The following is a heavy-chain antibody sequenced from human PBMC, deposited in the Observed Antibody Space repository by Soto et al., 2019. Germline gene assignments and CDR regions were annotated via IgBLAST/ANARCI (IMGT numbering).Heavy chain of an antibody. CDR3: AKESEITMIVVVSQFDY. D-gene: IGHD3-22*01. Sequence: QVQLVESGGGVVQPGRSLRLSCAASGFTFSSYGMHWVRQAPGKGLEWVAVISYDGSNKYYADSVKGRFTISRDNSKNTRYLRMNSLRAEATAVYYCAKESEITMIVVVSQFDYWGQGTLVTVSS. V-gene: IGHV3-30*18. CDR1: GFTFSSYG. CDR2: ISYDGSNK. J-gene: IGHJ4*02.